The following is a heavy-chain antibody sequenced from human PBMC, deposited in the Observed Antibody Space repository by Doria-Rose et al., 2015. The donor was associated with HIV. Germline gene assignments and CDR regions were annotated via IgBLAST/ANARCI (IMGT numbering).Heavy chain of an antibody. CDR3: ARIKSSRWYHKYYFDF. CDR2: TFSDDER. V-gene: IGHV2-26*01. CDR1: GVSLSSPGMG. D-gene: IGHD6-13*01. Sequence: QVTLKESGPVLVKPTETLTLTCTVSGVSLSSPGMGVSWIRQPPGKALEWLANTFSDDERSYKTSLKSRLTISRGTSKSQVVLTMTDMGPVDTATYYCARIKSSRWYHKYYFDFWGQGTLVIVPA. J-gene: IGHJ4*02.